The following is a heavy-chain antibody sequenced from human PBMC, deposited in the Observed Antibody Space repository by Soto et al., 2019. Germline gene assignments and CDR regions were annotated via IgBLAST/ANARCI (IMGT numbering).Heavy chain of an antibody. V-gene: IGHV1-2*02. D-gene: IGHD3-16*01. CDR2: INPNSGGT. Sequence: ASVKVSCKASGYTFTGYYMHWVRQAPGQGLEWMGWINPNSGGTNYAQKFQGRVTMTRDTSISTAYMELSRLRSDDTAVYYCATMGQFRPGTSYDAFDIWGQGTMVTVSS. CDR3: ATMGQFRPGTSYDAFDI. CDR1: GYTFTGYY. J-gene: IGHJ3*02.